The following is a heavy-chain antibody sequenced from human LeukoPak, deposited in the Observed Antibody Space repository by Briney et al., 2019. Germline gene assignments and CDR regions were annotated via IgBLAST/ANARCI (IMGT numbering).Heavy chain of an antibody. J-gene: IGHJ4*02. V-gene: IGHV4-59*01. CDR2: IHYSGST. CDR3: ARLGTGTITL. CDR1: DASIRSYY. D-gene: IGHD5-24*01. Sequence: KPSETLSLTCTVSDASIRSYYWSWIRQPPGKGLEWIGYIHYSGSTNYNPSLKSRVTISVDTSKNQFSLKLSSVTAADTAMYYCARLGTGTITLWGQGTLVTVSS.